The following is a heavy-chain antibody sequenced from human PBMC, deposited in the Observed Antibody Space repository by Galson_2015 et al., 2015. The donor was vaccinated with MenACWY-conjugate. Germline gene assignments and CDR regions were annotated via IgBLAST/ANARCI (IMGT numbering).Heavy chain of an antibody. CDR2: IRNKLYSYTT. J-gene: IGHJ4*02. D-gene: IGHD5-18*01. CDR1: GFTFSDYY. V-gene: IGHV3-72*01. Sequence: SLRLSCAASGFTFSDYYMDWVRQAPGKGLEWVGRIRNKLYSYTTEYAASLKGRLTISRDDSKNSSHLQLNALKTEDTAVYFCARVGRRDNSGHTYAFAYWGQGTLVTVSS. CDR3: ARVGRRDNSGHTYAFAY.